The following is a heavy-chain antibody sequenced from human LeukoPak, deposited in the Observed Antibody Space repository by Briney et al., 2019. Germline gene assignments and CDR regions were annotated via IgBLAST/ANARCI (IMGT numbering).Heavy chain of an antibody. CDR1: GLTFDDYG. CDR2: INWNGGST. V-gene: IGHV3-20*04. J-gene: IGHJ3*02. D-gene: IGHD5-24*01. Sequence: GGSLRLSCAASGLTFDDYGMSWVRQAPGKGLEWVSGINWNGGSTGYADSVKGRFTISRDNAKNSLYLQMNSLRAEDTALYYCAREGRWLQDDAFDIWGQGTMVTVSS. CDR3: AREGRWLQDDAFDI.